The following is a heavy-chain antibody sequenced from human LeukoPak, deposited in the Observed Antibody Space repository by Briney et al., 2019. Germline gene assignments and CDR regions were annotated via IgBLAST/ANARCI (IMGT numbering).Heavy chain of an antibody. V-gene: IGHV3-30*03. Sequence: PGRSLRLSCAASEFTFSTYGMHWVRQAPGKGLEWVAVISYDGSNKYYAASVKGRFTISRDNSKNTLYLQMNSLRAEDTAVYYCARVAPGIAAAGKKNDYWGQGTLVTVSS. D-gene: IGHD6-13*01. J-gene: IGHJ4*02. CDR3: ARVAPGIAAAGKKNDY. CDR2: ISYDGSNK. CDR1: EFTFSTYG.